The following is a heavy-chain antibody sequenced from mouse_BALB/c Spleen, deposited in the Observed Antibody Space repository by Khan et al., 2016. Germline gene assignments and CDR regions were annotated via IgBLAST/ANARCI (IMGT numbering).Heavy chain of an antibody. J-gene: IGHJ2*01. V-gene: IGHV1-4*01. Sequence: QVQLQQSGAELARPGASVKMSCKASGYTFTSYTMFWVKQRPGQGLEWLGYVNPSNDYTDYNQKFKDKATLTADKSSSTAYMQLNSLTSEDSAVYYGAREGWLLGFFDYWGQGTTLTVSS. CDR2: VNPSNDYT. D-gene: IGHD2-3*01. CDR1: GYTFTSYT. CDR3: AREGWLLGFFDY.